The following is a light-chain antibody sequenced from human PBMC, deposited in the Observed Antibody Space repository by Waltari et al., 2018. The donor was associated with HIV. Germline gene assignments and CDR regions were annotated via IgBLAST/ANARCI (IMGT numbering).Light chain of an antibody. CDR1: SRHMGSYNR. CDR2: DVS. Sequence: QSALTQPASVSGSHGQSITISCTRTSRHMGSYNRVSCYQQHPGKTPKLLIYDVSNRPSVFSDRFSGSKSGNTASLTISGLQAEDEAHYYCSSYTTSSTFFGGGTKLTVL. J-gene: IGLJ2*01. CDR3: SSYTTSSTF. V-gene: IGLV2-14*01.